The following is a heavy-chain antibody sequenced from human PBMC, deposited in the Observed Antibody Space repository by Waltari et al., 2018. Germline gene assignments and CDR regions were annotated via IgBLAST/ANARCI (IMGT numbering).Heavy chain of an antibody. CDR3: KTRDY. CDR1: GFTVSNNY. CDR2: IYSGGST. V-gene: IGHV3-53*02. J-gene: IGHJ4*02. Sequence: EVQLVETGGGLIQPGGSLRLSCAASGFTVSNNYMSWVRQPPGAGLEWVSFIYSGGSTYYRGSVKGRLTISRDNAKNTLYLEMNSLRAEDTAVYYCKTRDYWGQGTLVTVSS.